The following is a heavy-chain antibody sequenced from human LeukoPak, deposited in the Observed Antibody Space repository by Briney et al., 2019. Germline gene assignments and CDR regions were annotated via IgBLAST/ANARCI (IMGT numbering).Heavy chain of an antibody. J-gene: IGHJ4*02. CDR2: ISSGSSTI. CDR3: ARLCGGDCYSGLDY. V-gene: IGHV3-48*03. CDR1: GFTFSSYE. D-gene: IGHD2-21*02. Sequence: GESLRLSCAASGFTFSSYEMNWVRQAPGRGLEYLSYISSGSSTIFYAHSVKGRFTISRDNTKNSLYLQMNSLRAENTAVYYCARLCGGDCYSGLDYYGQGTLVTVSS.